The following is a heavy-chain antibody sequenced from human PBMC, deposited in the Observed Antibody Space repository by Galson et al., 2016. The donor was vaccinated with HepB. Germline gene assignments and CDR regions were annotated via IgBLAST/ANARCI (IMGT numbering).Heavy chain of an antibody. D-gene: IGHD1-26*01. CDR3: ATVGQWEQGKSAFDV. CDR2: IIPMFGTA. V-gene: IGHV1-69*13. Sequence: SVKVSCKASGGTLSSSAISWVRQAPGQGLEWMGMIIPMFGTANSTQKLQGRVTITADDTTTTVYMELSSLRSEDTAVYYCATVGQWEQGKSAFDVWGIGTMVAVSS. CDR1: GGTLSSSA. J-gene: IGHJ3*01.